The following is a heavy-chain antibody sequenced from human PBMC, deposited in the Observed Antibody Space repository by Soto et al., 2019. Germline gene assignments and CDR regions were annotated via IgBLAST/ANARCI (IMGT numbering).Heavy chain of an antibody. V-gene: IGHV4-59*12. CDR3: ARERALLLWFGESLNWLDP. Sequence: PSETLSLTCTVSGGSIRTYVWSWIRQSPGKGLEWIGYIYHSGNTNYNPSLKSRVTISVDTSKNQFSLKLSSVTAADTAVYYCARERALLLWFGESLNWLDPWGQGTLVTVSS. CDR1: GGSIRTYV. CDR2: IYHSGNT. D-gene: IGHD3-10*01. J-gene: IGHJ5*02.